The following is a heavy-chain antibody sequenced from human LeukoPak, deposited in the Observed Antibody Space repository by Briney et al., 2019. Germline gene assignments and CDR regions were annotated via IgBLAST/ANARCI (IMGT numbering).Heavy chain of an antibody. Sequence: PSETLSLTCTVSGGSISSSSYYWGWIRQPPGKAREWIGSIYYSGSTYYNPSLKSRVTISVDTSKNQFSLKLSSVTAADTAVYYCARRTRGLPSSFDAFDIWGQGTMVTVSS. CDR2: IYYSGST. V-gene: IGHV4-39*01. CDR3: ARRTRGLPSSFDAFDI. D-gene: IGHD1-26*01. CDR1: GGSISSSSYY. J-gene: IGHJ3*02.